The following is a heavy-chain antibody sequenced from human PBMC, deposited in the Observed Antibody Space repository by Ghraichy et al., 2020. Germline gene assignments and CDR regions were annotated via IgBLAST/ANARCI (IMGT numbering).Heavy chain of an antibody. J-gene: IGHJ5*02. D-gene: IGHD1-14*01. Sequence: ASVKVSCKASDSNFTTSGISWVRQAPGQGLEWMGWISGKNDDVNYAQKVQGRVTMTTDTSTSTAYMELRSLRSDDTAVYYCARDKGTNAAEDGFDPWGQGALVTVSS. CDR1: DSNFTTSG. CDR3: ARDKGTNAAEDGFDP. CDR2: ISGKNDDV. V-gene: IGHV1-18*01.